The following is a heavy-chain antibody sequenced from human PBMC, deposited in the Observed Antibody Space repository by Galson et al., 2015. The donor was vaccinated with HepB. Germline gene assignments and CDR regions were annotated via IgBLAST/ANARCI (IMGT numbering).Heavy chain of an antibody. V-gene: IGHV7-4-1*02. CDR2: ISTNTGNP. CDR1: GYAFTRHA. Sequence: SVKVSCKASGYAFTRHAINWVRQAPGEGLEWMGWISTNTGNPKYAQGFIGRFVFSLDTSLTTAYLQISNIKAEDTAVYYCARAEGSGYYYVDYWGQGTLVTVSS. D-gene: IGHD3-22*01. J-gene: IGHJ4*02. CDR3: ARAEGSGYYYVDY.